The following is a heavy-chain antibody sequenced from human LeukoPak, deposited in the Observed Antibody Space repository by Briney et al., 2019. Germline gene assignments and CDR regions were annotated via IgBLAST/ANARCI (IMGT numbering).Heavy chain of an antibody. D-gene: IGHD1-1*01. Sequence: GASVKVSCKASGYTFTGYYMHWVRPAPGQGLEWMGWINPNSGGTNYAQKFQGRVTMTRDTSISTAYMELSRLRSDDTAMYYCARLYNWNENCLDYWGQGTLVTVSS. CDR2: INPNSGGT. V-gene: IGHV1-2*02. CDR3: ARLYNWNENCLDY. CDR1: GYTFTGYY. J-gene: IGHJ4*02.